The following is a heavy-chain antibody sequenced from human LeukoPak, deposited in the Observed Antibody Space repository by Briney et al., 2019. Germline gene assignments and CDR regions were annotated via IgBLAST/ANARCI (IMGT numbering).Heavy chain of an antibody. CDR1: GYTFTGYY. Sequence: EASVKVSCKPSGYTFTGYYMHWVRQAPGQGLEWMGWINPNSGGTNYAQKFQGRVTMIRDTSISTAYMELSRLRSDDTAVYYCARGVALGSILFDYWGQGTLVTVSS. CDR2: INPNSGGT. D-gene: IGHD2-15*01. V-gene: IGHV1-2*02. J-gene: IGHJ4*02. CDR3: ARGVALGSILFDY.